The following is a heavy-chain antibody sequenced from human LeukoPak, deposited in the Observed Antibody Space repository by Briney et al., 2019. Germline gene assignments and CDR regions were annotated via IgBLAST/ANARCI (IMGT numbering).Heavy chain of an antibody. CDR3: AREKWELNTFDI. V-gene: IGHV3-48*03. J-gene: IGHJ3*02. CDR2: ISSSGSTI. CDR1: GFTFSSYE. Sequence: GGSLRLSCAASGFTFSSYEMNWVRQAPGKGLEWVSYISSSGSTIYYADSVKGRFTISRDNAKNSLYLQMNSLRAEDTAVYYSAREKWELNTFDIWGQGTMVTVSS. D-gene: IGHD1-26*01.